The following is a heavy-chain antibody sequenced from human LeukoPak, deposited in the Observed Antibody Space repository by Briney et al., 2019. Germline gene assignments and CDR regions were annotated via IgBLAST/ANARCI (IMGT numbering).Heavy chain of an antibody. Sequence: PSETLSLTCTVSGGSINSGVYYWSWIRQHPEKGLEWIGHMHYSGSTYYNPSLKSRVSISVDTSKNQFSLKLSSVTAADTAVYYCARYFHDSSGYSNWFDPWGQGTLVTVSS. CDR3: ARYFHDSSGYSNWFDP. V-gene: IGHV4-31*03. D-gene: IGHD3-22*01. CDR1: GGSINSGVYY. J-gene: IGHJ5*02. CDR2: MHYSGST.